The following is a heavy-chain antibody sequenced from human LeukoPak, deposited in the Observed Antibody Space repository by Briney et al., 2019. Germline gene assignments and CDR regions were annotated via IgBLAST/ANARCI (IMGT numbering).Heavy chain of an antibody. J-gene: IGHJ4*02. CDR2: ISWNSDSI. CDR3: ARDNQQWLALDY. Sequence: PGRSLRLSCAASGFTFDDFAMHWVRQAPGKGLEWVSGISWNSDSIGYADSVKGRFTISRDNSKNTLYLQMNSLRAEDTAVYYCARDNQQWLALDYWGQGTLLTVSS. V-gene: IGHV3-9*01. D-gene: IGHD6-19*01. CDR1: GFTFDDFA.